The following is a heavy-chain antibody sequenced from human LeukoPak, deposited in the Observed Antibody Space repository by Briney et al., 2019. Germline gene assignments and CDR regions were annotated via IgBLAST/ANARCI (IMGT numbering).Heavy chain of an antibody. CDR2: IYSGGST. CDR3: AGSYYDSSGYYYHDY. D-gene: IGHD3-22*01. Sequence: GGSLRLSCAASGFTVSSNYMSWVRQAPGKGLEWVSVIYSGGSTYYADSVKGRFTISRHNSKNTLYLQMNSLRADDTAVYYCAGSYYDSSGYYYHDYWGQGTLVTVSS. V-gene: IGHV3-53*04. J-gene: IGHJ4*02. CDR1: GFTVSSNY.